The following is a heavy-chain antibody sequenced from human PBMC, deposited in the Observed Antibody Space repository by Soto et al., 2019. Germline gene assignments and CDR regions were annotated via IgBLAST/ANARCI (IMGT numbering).Heavy chain of an antibody. J-gene: IGHJ4*02. CDR3: ARESIAARRLIDY. V-gene: IGHV3-21*01. D-gene: IGHD6-6*01. CDR2: ISSSSSYI. Sequence: PGGSLRLSCAASGFTFSSYSMNWVRQAPGKGLEWVSSISSSSSYIYYADSVKGRFTISRDNAKNSLYLQMNSLRAEDTAVYYCARESIAARRLIDYWGQETLFTVSS. CDR1: GFTFSSYS.